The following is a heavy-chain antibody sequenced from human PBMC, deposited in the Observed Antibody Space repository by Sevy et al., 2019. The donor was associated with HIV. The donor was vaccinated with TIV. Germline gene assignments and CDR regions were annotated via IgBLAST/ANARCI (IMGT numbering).Heavy chain of an antibody. CDR2: ISYDGSIK. J-gene: IGHJ4*02. D-gene: IGHD3-3*01. CDR3: AKDFLEWLLEGRCVGVS. V-gene: IGHV3-30*18. CDR1: GFIFSYYG. Sequence: GGSLRLSCAASGFIFSYYGMHWVRQVPGKGLEWVAVISYDGSIKYYAESVKGRFTVSRDNSKNTLHLQMNGLTTEDTAVYYCAKDFLEWLLEGRCVGVSWGQGTLVTVSS.